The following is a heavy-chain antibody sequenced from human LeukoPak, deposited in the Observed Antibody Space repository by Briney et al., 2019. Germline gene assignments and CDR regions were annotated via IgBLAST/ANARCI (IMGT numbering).Heavy chain of an antibody. D-gene: IGHD3-22*01. V-gene: IGHV3-21*01. Sequence: GGSLRLSCAASGFTFSSYSMNWVRQAPGKGLEWVSSISSSSSYIYYADSVKGRFTISRDNAENSLYLQMNSLRAEDTAVYYCARWPQKYYYDSSGYPPPYYYYMDVWGKGTTVTVSS. CDR1: GFTFSSYS. J-gene: IGHJ6*03. CDR2: ISSSSSYI. CDR3: ARWPQKYYYDSSGYPPPYYYYMDV.